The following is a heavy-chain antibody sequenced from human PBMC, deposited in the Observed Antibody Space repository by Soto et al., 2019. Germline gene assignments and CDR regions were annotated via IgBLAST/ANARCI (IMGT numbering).Heavy chain of an antibody. V-gene: IGHV3-23*01. CDR3: AKEIRLRDTAKGDY. Sequence: GGSLRLSCAASGFTFSSYAMSWVRQAPGKGLEWVSAISGSGGSTYYADSVKGRFTISRDNSKNTLYLQMNSLRAEDTAVYYGAKEIRLRDTAKGDYWGQGTLVTVSS. CDR1: GFTFSSYA. CDR2: ISGSGGST. D-gene: IGHD5-18*01. J-gene: IGHJ4*02.